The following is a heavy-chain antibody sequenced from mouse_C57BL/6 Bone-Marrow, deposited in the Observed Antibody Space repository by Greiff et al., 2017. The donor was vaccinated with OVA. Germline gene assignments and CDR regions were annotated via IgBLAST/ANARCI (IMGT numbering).Heavy chain of an antibody. CDR1: GYTFTDYY. CDR3: ARGGYYGNYVGY. D-gene: IGHD2-1*01. Sequence: VQLQQSGAELVRPGASVKLSCKASGYTFTDYYINWVKQRPGQGLEWIARIYPGSGNTYYHEKFKGKATMTAEKSSSTAYMQLSSLTSEDSAVYYCARGGYYGNYVGYWGQGTTLTVSS. V-gene: IGHV1-76*01. CDR2: IYPGSGNT. J-gene: IGHJ2*01.